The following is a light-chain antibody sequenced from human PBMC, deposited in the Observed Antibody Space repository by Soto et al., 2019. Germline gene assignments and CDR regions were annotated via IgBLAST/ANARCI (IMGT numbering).Light chain of an antibody. V-gene: IGLV2-8*01. CDR2: DVN. J-gene: IGLJ3*02. CDR1: SSDVGVYNY. CDR3: ISYAGSSIWV. Sequence: QSALTQPPSASGSPGQSVTISCTGTSSDVGVYNYVSWYQQHPGKAPTLMIYDVNKRPSGVPDRFSGSKSGNTASLTVSGLQAEDEADYYCISYAGSSIWVFGGGTKLTVL.